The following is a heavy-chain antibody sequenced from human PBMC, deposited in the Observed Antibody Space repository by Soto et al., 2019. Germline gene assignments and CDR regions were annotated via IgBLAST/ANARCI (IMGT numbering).Heavy chain of an antibody. J-gene: IGHJ4*02. CDR1: GGSISSGGYY. CDR2: IYYSGST. CDR3: ARHDNMTLRSQYLDS. D-gene: IGHD1-1*01. V-gene: IGHV4-31*03. Sequence: SETLSLTCTVSGGSISSGGYYWSWIRQHPGKGLEWIGYIYYSGSTYYNPSLKSRVTISVDTSKNQFSLKLSSVTAADTAVYYCARHDNMTLRSQYLDSWGPGTLVTVSS.